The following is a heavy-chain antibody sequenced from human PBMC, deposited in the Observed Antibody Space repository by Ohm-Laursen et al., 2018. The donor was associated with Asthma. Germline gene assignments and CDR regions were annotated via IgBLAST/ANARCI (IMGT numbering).Heavy chain of an antibody. J-gene: IGHJ6*02. CDR1: GFTFSSYA. CDR3: ARDTGGEKRRVYYYYYGMDV. D-gene: IGHD2-8*02. V-gene: IGHV3-23*01. CDR2: ISGSGGST. Sequence: SLRLSCAATGFTFSSYAMSWVRQAPGKGLEWVSAISGSGGSTYYADSVKGRFTISRDNSKNTLYLQMNSLRAEDTAVYYCARDTGGEKRRVYYYYYGMDVWGQGTTVTVSS.